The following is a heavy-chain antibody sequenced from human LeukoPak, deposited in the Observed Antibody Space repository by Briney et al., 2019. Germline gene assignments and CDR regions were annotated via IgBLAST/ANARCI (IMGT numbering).Heavy chain of an antibody. Sequence: SVKVSCKASGGTFSSYAISWVRQAPGQGLEWMGGIIPIFGTADYAQKFQGRVTITADESTSTAYIELSCLRSEDTAVYYCARSNEPDYWYYMDVWGKGTTVTVSS. CDR1: GGTFSSYA. CDR2: IIPIFGTA. J-gene: IGHJ6*03. CDR3: ARSNEPDYWYYMDV. D-gene: IGHD1-14*01. V-gene: IGHV1-69*13.